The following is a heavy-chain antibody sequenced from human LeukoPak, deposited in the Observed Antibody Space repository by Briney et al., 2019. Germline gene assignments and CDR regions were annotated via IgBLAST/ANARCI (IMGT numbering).Heavy chain of an antibody. D-gene: IGHD5-18*01. V-gene: IGHV3-23*01. J-gene: IGHJ4*02. CDR2: ISGSGGST. Sequence: GGSLRLSCAASGFTFSNYAMSWVRQAPEKGLEWVSAISGSGGSTYYADSVKGRFTISRDNSKNTLYLQMNSLRAEDTAVYYCAKGDRGRYSYDYDGHYFDYWGQGTLVTVSS. CDR1: GFTFSNYA. CDR3: AKGDRGRYSYDYDGHYFDY.